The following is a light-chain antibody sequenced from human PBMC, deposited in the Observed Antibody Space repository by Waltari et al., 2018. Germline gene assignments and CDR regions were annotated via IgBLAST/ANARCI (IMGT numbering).Light chain of an antibody. CDR2: EVS. CDR1: SSDVGRYNL. J-gene: IGLJ3*02. CDR3: GSHTSGSTWV. Sequence: QSALTQHASVSGSPGQSITISCTGTSSDVGRYNLVSWYQQHPGKATKLMIYEVSKRPSGFSNRFSGSKSGNTAALTIAGLLAEDEADYYCGSHTSGSTWVFGGVTKVTVL. V-gene: IGLV2-23*02.